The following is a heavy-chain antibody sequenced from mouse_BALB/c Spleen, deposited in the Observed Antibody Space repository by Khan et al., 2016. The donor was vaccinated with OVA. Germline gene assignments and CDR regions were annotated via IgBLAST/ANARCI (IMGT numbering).Heavy chain of an antibody. Sequence: QVQLQQSGAELAKPGASVKMSCKASGYTFTTYWMPWVKQRPGQGLEWIGYINPTSGYTAYNEKFKDRATLSADKSSSTAYMQLSSLTSEDSAVYYCTRDRIDYWGQGTTLTVSS. CDR3: TRDRIDY. CDR2: INPTSGYT. CDR1: GYTFTTYW. J-gene: IGHJ2*01. V-gene: IGHV1-7*01.